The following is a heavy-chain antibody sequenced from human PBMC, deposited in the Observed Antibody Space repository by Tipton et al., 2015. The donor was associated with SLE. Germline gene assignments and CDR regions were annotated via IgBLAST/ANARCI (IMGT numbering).Heavy chain of an antibody. D-gene: IGHD2-8*01. Sequence: TLSLTCSVSGASISSHYWSWNRQPPGKGLEWIGYISDSGSTNYNPSLKSRVTISVDTSKNQFSLKLSSVTAADTALYYCARVLGSRYCTNGVCSSPYYYYYYMDVWGKGTSVTVSS. CDR1: GASISSHY. CDR3: ARVLGSRYCTNGVCSSPYYYYYYMDV. J-gene: IGHJ6*03. V-gene: IGHV4-59*11. CDR2: ISDSGST.